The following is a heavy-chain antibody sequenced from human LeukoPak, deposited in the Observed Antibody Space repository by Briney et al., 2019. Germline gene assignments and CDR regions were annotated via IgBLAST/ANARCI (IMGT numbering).Heavy chain of an antibody. V-gene: IGHV1-8*01. CDR3: ARGPAAELRYFGWLLSH. J-gene: IGHJ4*02. D-gene: IGHD3-9*01. Sequence: ASVKVSCKASGYTFTSYDINSVRQATGQGLEWMGWMNPNIGNTGYAQKFQGRVTMTRNTSISTAYMELSSLRSEDTAVYYCARGPAAELRYFGWLLSHWGQGTLVTVSS. CDR2: MNPNIGNT. CDR1: GYTFTSYD.